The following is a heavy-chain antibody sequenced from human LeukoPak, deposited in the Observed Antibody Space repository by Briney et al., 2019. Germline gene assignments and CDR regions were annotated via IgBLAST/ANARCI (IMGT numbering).Heavy chain of an antibody. J-gene: IGHJ3*01. V-gene: IGHV3-21*01. CDR3: ARGLGRSFDV. CDR1: GFTFSQYN. Sequence: GGSLRLSCAASGFTFSQYNMNWVRQAPGKGLEWVLSITSSSSHINSANSVQGRFTISRDNAKNSLFLQMNSLRAEDTAVYYCARGLGRSFDVWGQGTMVTVSS. D-gene: IGHD1-26*01. CDR2: ITSSSSHI.